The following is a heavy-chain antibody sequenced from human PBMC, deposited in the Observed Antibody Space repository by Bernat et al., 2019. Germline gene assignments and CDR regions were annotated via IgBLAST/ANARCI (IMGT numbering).Heavy chain of an antibody. V-gene: IGHV3-30*03. D-gene: IGHD6-13*01. CDR3: AREPDSSNWYGGGFGY. Sequence: QVQLVESGGGVVQPGRSLRLSCAASGFTFSSYGMHWVRQAPGKGLEWVAVIPYDGGNKYYADSVKDRFTISRDNSKNTLYLQMNSLRIEDTAVYYCAREPDSSNWYGGGFGYWGQGTLVTVSS. J-gene: IGHJ4*02. CDR1: GFTFSSYG. CDR2: IPYDGGNK.